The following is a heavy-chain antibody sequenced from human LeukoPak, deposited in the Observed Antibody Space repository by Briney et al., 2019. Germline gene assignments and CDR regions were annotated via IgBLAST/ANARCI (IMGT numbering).Heavy chain of an antibody. CDR3: ARDRRTMSHAFDI. J-gene: IGHJ3*02. V-gene: IGHV3-53*01. CDR1: GFTVSSNY. Sequence: EGSLRLSCAASGFTVSSNYMSWVRQAPGKGLEWVSVIYSGGSTYYADSVKGRFTISRDNSKNTLYLQMNSLRAEDTAVYYCARDRRTMSHAFDIWGQGTMVTVSS. CDR2: IYSGGST.